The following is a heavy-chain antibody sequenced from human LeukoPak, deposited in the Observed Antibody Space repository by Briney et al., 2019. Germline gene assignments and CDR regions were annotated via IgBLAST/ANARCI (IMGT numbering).Heavy chain of an antibody. D-gene: IGHD2-15*01. J-gene: IGHJ6*02. CDR3: ARESNRRLHYYGIDV. CDR1: GLSVSHNY. V-gene: IGHV3-66*01. CDR2: IGSDTGT. Sequence: GGSLRLSCAASGLSVSHNYMTWVRQAPGKGLQWASMIGSDTGTDYADSVKGRFTISRDSSNNTLFLQMNSLRAEDTAVYYCARESNRRLHYYGIDVWGLGTTVTVSS.